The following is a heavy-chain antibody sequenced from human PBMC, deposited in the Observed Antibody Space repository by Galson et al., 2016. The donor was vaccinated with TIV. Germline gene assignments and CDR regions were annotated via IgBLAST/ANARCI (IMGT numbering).Heavy chain of an antibody. CDR2: IYWDEDK. D-gene: IGHD2-15*01. J-gene: IGHJ3*02. CDR1: GFSLTTRGVG. Sequence: PALVTPTQTLTLTCTFSGFSLTTRGVGVAWIRQPPRKALEWLAFIYWDEDKRYAPSLRNRLTVTKDPSKNQVVLTLTDMAPADTGTYYCAHRKTGSRPLDAFDIWGQGTMVTVSS. CDR3: AHRKTGSRPLDAFDI. V-gene: IGHV2-5*05.